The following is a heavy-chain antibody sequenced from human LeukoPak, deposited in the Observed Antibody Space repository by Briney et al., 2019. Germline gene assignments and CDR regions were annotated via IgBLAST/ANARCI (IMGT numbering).Heavy chain of an antibody. CDR2: ISSSSSYI. D-gene: IGHD5-18*01. Sequence: GGSLRLSCAASGFTFSSYSMNWVRQAPGKGLEWVSSISSSSSYIYYADSVKGRFTISRDNAKNSLYLQMNSLRAEDTAVYYCAKAPPSPHGYHDAFDIWGQGTMVTVSS. CDR1: GFTFSSYS. V-gene: IGHV3-21*04. J-gene: IGHJ3*02. CDR3: AKAPPSPHGYHDAFDI.